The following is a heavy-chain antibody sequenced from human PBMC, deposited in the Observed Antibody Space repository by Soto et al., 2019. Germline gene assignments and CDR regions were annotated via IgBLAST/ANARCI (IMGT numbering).Heavy chain of an antibody. V-gene: IGHV4-31*03. CDR3: ARVIDDYVWGSYPLGFDY. Sequence: QVQLQESGPGLVKPSQTLSLTCTVSGGCISSGGYYWSWIRQHPGKGLEWIGYIYYSGSTYYNPSLKSRVTISVDPSKNQFPLKLSSVTAADTAVYYCARVIDDYVWGSYPLGFDYWGQGTLVTVSS. J-gene: IGHJ4*02. CDR1: GGCISSGGYY. CDR2: IYYSGST. D-gene: IGHD3-16*02.